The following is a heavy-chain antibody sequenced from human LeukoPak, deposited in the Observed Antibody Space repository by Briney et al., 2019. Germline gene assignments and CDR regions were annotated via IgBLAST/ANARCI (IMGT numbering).Heavy chain of an antibody. CDR2: IYYSGST. V-gene: IGHV4-39*01. CDR3: ASYGTDGVDFDY. J-gene: IGHJ4*02. D-gene: IGHD3/OR15-3a*01. Sequence: SETLSLTCTVSGGSISSSSYYWGWIRQPPGKGLEWIGSIYYSGSTYYNPSLKSRVTISVDTSKNQFSLKLSSVTAADTAVYYCASYGTDGVDFDYWGQGTLVTVSS. CDR1: GGSISSSSYY.